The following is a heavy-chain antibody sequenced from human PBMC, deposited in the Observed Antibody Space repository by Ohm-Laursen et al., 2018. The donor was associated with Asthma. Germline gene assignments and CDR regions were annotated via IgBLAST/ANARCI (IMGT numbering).Heavy chain of an antibody. CDR3: ATEAWWRCDY. CDR2: IQPLGGAA. V-gene: IGHV3-7*02. Sequence: SLRLSCSAAGDTFNIFGNSWMAWVRQAPGKGLEWLAKIQPLGGAAVYADSVKGRFTISRDNAKSSLYLQMTSLRAEDTAIYYCATEAWWRCDYWGQGSLVTVSP. CDR1: GDTFNIFGNSW. D-gene: IGHD2-15*01. J-gene: IGHJ4*02.